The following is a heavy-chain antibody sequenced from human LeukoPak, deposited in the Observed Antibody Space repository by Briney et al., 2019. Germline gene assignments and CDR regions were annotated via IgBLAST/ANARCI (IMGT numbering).Heavy chain of an antibody. CDR1: GGTFSSYA. Sequence: SVKVSCKASGGTFSSYAISWVRQAPGQGLEWVGGIIPIFGTANYAQKFQGRVTITADESTSTAYMELSSLRSEDTAVYHCLNSGYDRGGFSTSHYSNWFDPWGQGTLVTVSS. CDR2: IIPIFGTA. CDR3: LNSGYDRGGFSTSHYSNWFDP. V-gene: IGHV1-69*13. D-gene: IGHD5-12*01. J-gene: IGHJ5*02.